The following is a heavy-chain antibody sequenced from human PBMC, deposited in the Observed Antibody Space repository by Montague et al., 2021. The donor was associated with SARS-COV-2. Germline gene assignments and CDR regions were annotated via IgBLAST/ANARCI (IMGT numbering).Heavy chain of an antibody. V-gene: IGHV4-39*07. CDR2: IYYSGST. CDR1: GGSISSSSYY. Sequence: SETLYLTCTVSGGSISSSSYYWGWIRQPPWKGLEWIGSIYYSGSTYYNPSLKSRVTISVDTSKNQFSLKLSSVTAADTAVYYRAGDTRITMIVVVQGYGMDVWGQGTTVTVSS. J-gene: IGHJ6*02. CDR3: AGDTRITMIVVVQGYGMDV. D-gene: IGHD3-22*01.